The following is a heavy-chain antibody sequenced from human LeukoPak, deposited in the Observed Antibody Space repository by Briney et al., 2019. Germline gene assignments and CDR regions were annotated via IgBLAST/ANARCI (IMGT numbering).Heavy chain of an antibody. CDR1: GFPLSSYS. J-gene: IGHJ4*02. D-gene: IGHD2-15*01. CDR3: VRVKGSYFDY. Sequence: GGSLRLSCAASGFPLSSYSINWVRQAPGKGLEWVSYISSSGSAIYYVDSVKGRFTVSRDNAKNSLFLQMNRPRAEDTAVYYCVRVKGSYFDYWGQGALVTVSS. CDR2: ISSSGSAI. V-gene: IGHV3-48*01.